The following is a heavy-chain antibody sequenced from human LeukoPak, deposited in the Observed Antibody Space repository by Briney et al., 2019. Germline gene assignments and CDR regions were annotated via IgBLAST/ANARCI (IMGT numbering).Heavy chain of an antibody. CDR1: GFTFSSYW. CDR3: AREDESFLFDY. Sequence: GGSLRLSCAASGFTFSSYWMHWVRQAPGKGLVWVSRINSDGSSTSYADSVKGRFTISRDNSKNTLYLQMNSLRAEDTAVYYCAREDESFLFDYWGQGTLVTVSS. V-gene: IGHV3-74*01. J-gene: IGHJ4*02. CDR2: INSDGSST. D-gene: IGHD3-10*01.